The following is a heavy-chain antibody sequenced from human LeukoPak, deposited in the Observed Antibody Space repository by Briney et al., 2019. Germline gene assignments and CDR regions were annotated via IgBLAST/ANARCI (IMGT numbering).Heavy chain of an antibody. V-gene: IGHV3-23*01. Sequence: GGSLRLSCPSSGFTISSYAMSWVRQAPGKGLEQVSTIINSGVSTYYADSVKGRFTISRDNSKNTLYLQMSGLRAEDTAVYYCAKFRGVPLDSWSFDYWGLGTLVTVSS. CDR3: AKFRGVPLDSWSFDY. D-gene: IGHD6-13*01. J-gene: IGHJ4*02. CDR2: IINSGVST. CDR1: GFTISSYA.